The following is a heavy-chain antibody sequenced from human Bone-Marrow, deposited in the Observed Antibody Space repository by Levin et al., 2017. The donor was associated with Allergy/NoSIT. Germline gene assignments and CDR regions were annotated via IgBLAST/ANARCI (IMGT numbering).Heavy chain of an antibody. Sequence: GESLKISCAASGFSFATHSMSWVRQAPGKGLEWVSAISNSGGSTNYADSVKGRFTISRDNSKNILYLQMSSLRVEDTAVYYCAKEVSLVAPGTGAALDVWGQGTTVTVSP. CDR1: GFSFATHS. V-gene: IGHV3-23*01. CDR2: ISNSGGST. J-gene: IGHJ3*01. CDR3: AKEVSLVAPGTGAALDV. D-gene: IGHD6-13*01.